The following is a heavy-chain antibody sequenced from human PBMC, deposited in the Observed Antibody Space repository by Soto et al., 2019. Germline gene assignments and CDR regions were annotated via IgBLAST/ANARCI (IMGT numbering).Heavy chain of an antibody. CDR2: IYYSGST. J-gene: IGHJ6*02. CDR3: ARDSTLRDYYYYGMDV. Sequence: PSETLSLTCTVSGGSISSYYWSWIRQPPGKGLEWIGYIYYSGSTNYNPSLKSRVTISVDTSKNQFSLKLSSVTAADTAVYYCARDSTLRDYYYYGMDVWGQGTTVTVSS. V-gene: IGHV4-59*01. CDR1: GGSISSYY. D-gene: IGHD4-17*01.